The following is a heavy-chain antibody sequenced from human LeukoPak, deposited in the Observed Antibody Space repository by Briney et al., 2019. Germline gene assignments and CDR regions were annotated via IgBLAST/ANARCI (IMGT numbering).Heavy chain of an antibody. V-gene: IGHV3-21*01. Sequence: GGSLRLSCAASGFTFSSYSMNWVRQAPGKGLEWVSSISSSSSYIYYADSVKGRFTISRDNAKNSLYLQMNSLRAEDTAVYYCARVPRGSSPWYFHYWGQGTLVTVSS. D-gene: IGHD6-13*01. CDR2: ISSSSSYI. J-gene: IGHJ4*02. CDR3: ARVPRGSSPWYFHY. CDR1: GFTFSSYS.